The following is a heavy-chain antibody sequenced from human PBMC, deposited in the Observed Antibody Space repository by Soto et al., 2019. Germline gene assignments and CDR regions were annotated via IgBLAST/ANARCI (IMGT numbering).Heavy chain of an antibody. V-gene: IGHV1-69*02. Sequence: GASVKVSCKASGGTFSSYTISWVRQAPGQRHEWMGRIIPILGIANYAQKFQGRVTITADKSTSTAYMKLSSLRSEDTAVYYCARQGNTGALDAFDIWGQGTMVTVSS. CDR2: IIPILGIA. J-gene: IGHJ3*02. D-gene: IGHD1-26*01. CDR3: ARQGNTGALDAFDI. CDR1: GGTFSSYT.